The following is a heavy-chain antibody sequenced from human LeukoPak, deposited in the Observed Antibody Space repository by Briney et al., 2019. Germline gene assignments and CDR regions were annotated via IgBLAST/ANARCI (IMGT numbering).Heavy chain of an antibody. CDR2: IFSSGGT. V-gene: IGHV4-59*01. CDR1: RDSISGYY. J-gene: IGHJ4*02. Sequence: SETLSLTCTVSRDSISGYYWSWIRQPPGKGLEWFGYIFSSGGTNYNPSLKSRVAMSLDTSKSQISLKLSSVTAADTAVYYCARDPPVVVVAATDYWGQGTLVTVSS. D-gene: IGHD2-15*01. CDR3: ARDPPVVVVAATDY.